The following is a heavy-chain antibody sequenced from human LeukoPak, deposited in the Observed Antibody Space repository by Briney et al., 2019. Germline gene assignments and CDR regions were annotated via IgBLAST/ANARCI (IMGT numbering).Heavy chain of an antibody. D-gene: IGHD3-22*01. J-gene: IGHJ4*02. CDR2: ISAYNGNT. Sequence: ASVKVSCKASGYTFTSYGISWVRQAPGQGLEWMGWISAYNGNTNYAQKLQGRVTMTTDTSTSTAYMEPRSLRSDDTAVYYCARENYYDSSGYYPGMDFDYWGQGTLVTVSS. CDR1: GYTFTSYG. CDR3: ARENYYDSSGYYPGMDFDY. V-gene: IGHV1-18*01.